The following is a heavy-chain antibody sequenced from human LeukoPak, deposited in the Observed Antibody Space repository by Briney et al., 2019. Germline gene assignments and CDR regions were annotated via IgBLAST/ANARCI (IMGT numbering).Heavy chain of an antibody. CDR2: ISGSGSYI. D-gene: IGHD3-10*01. Sequence: PGGTLRLSCAASGFTFSGYGMSWVRQAPGKGLEWVSCISGSGSYIYYADSVKGRFTISRDNAKNSLHLQVNSLRAEDTAVYYCVRERFHGSGAPKFDFWGQGTLVTVSS. J-gene: IGHJ4*02. CDR1: GFTFSGYG. V-gene: IGHV3-21*06. CDR3: VRERFHGSGAPKFDF.